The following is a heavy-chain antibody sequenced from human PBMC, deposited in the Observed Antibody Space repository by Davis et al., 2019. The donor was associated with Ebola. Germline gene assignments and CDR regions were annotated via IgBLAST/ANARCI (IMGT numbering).Heavy chain of an antibody. CDR2: IKQDGSEK. Sequence: GGSLRLSCAASGFTFSSYWMSWVRQAPGKGLEWVANIKQDGSEKYYVDSVKGRFTISRDNSRNTLYLQVNSLRAEDTAVYYCAKGDPPISTGWYFDYWGQGTLVTVSS. CDR1: GFTFSSYW. J-gene: IGHJ4*02. V-gene: IGHV3-7*03. CDR3: AKGDPPISTGWYFDY. D-gene: IGHD2-15*01.